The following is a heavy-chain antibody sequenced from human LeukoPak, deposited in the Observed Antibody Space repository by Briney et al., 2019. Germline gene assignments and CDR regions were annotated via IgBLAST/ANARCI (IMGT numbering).Heavy chain of an antibody. CDR1: GFTFSSYA. Sequence: GGSLRLSYAASGFTFSSYAMHWVRQAPGKGLEWVSYISSGSSTIYYADSVKGRFTISRDNSKNTLYLQMNSLRAEDTAVYYCAKPGGDFWSGSVYMDVWGKGSTVTVSS. CDR3: AKPGGDFWSGSVYMDV. D-gene: IGHD3-3*01. V-gene: IGHV3-48*01. CDR2: ISSGSSTI. J-gene: IGHJ6*03.